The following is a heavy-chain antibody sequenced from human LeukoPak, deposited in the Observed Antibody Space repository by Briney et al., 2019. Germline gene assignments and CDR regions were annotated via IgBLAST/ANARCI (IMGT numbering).Heavy chain of an antibody. Sequence: GASVKVSCKASGYTFTGYYMHWVRQAPGQGLEWMGWINPNSGGTNYAQKFQGRVTMTRDTSISTAYMELRSLRSDDTAVYYCARDRLVRGTNYYYGMDVWGQGTTVTVSS. CDR2: INPNSGGT. J-gene: IGHJ6*02. CDR3: ARDRLVRGTNYYYGMDV. V-gene: IGHV1-2*02. CDR1: GYTFTGYY. D-gene: IGHD3-10*01.